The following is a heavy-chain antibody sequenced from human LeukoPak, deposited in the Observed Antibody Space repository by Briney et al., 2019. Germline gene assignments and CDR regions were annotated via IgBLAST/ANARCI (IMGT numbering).Heavy chain of an antibody. CDR2: ISSGSSYI. CDR3: AKDSGPYTSGYYGH. V-gene: IGHV3-21*04. CDR1: GFTFISYS. Sequence: PGGSLRLSCAASGFTFISYSMNWVRQAPGKGLEWVSSISSGSSYIYYADSVKGRFTISRDNVRNSLYLQMNSLRAEDTAVYYCAKDSGPYTSGYYGHWGQGTLVTVSS. D-gene: IGHD3-22*01. J-gene: IGHJ4*02.